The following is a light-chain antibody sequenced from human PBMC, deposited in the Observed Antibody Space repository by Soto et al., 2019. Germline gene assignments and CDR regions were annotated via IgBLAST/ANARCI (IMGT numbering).Light chain of an antibody. CDR3: QQSYSTPT. V-gene: IGKV1-39*01. Sequence: DIQMTQSPSSLSASVGDRVTITCRASQSISSYLNWYQQKPGKAPKLLIYAAYSLQSGVPSRFSGSGSGTDFTLTISSLQPEEFATYYCQQSYSTPTFGGGTKVEIK. CDR1: QSISSY. J-gene: IGKJ4*01. CDR2: AAY.